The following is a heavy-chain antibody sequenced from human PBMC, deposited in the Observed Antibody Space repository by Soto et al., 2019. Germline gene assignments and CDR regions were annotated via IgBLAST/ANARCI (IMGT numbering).Heavy chain of an antibody. V-gene: IGHV3-33*01. Sequence: GGSLRLSCAASGFTFSSYGMHWVRQAPGKGLEWVAVIWYDGSNKYYADSVKGRFTISRDNSKNTLYLQMNSLRAEDTVVYYCARDPGAIWNRRWWFDPWGQGTLVTVSS. CDR1: GFTFSSYG. D-gene: IGHD2-21*01. CDR3: ARDPGAIWNRRWWFDP. J-gene: IGHJ5*02. CDR2: IWYDGSNK.